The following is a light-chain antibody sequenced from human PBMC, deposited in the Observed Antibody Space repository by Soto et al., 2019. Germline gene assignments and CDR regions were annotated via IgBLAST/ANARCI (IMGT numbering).Light chain of an antibody. J-gene: IGLJ2*01. CDR3: QVWDSSEV. CDR1: NIGSKS. Sequence: SYELTQPPSVSVAPGKTARITCGGDNIGSKSVHWYQQKPGQAPVLVIFYDDDRPSGIPERFSGSNSGNTATLTISRVEAGDEADYYCQVWDSSEVFGGGTKVTVL. CDR2: YDD. V-gene: IGLV3-21*04.